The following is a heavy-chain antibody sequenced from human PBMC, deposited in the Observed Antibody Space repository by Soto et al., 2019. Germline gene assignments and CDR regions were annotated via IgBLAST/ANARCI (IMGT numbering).Heavy chain of an antibody. V-gene: IGHV4-59*01. CDR1: GGSISSYY. J-gene: IGHJ6*02. Sequence: QVQLQESGPGLVKPSETLSLTCTVSGGSISSYYCSWILQPPGKALEWIGYIYYSVSTNYNPSLKSRVTISVDTSKNQFSLKLSSVTAADTAVYYCAREGVTRNYYYYGMDVWGQGTTVTVSS. D-gene: IGHD2-21*02. CDR3: AREGVTRNYYYYGMDV. CDR2: IYYSVST.